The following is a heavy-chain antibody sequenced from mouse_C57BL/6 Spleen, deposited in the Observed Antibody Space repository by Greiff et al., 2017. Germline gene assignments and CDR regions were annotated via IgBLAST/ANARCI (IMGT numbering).Heavy chain of an antibody. V-gene: IGHV1-80*01. CDR1: GYAFSSYW. Sequence: LQESGAELVKPGASVKISCKASGYAFSSYWMNWVKQRPGKGLEWIGQIYPGDGDTNYNGKFKGKATLTADKSSSTAYMQLSSLTSEDSAVYFCARSMDYDWFAYWGQGTLVTVSA. D-gene: IGHD2-4*01. CDR3: ARSMDYDWFAY. J-gene: IGHJ3*01. CDR2: IYPGDGDT.